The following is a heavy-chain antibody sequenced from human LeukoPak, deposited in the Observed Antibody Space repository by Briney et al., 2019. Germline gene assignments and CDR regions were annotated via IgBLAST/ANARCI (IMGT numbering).Heavy chain of an antibody. J-gene: IGHJ4*02. Sequence: GGSLRLSCAASGFTFDDYAMHWVRQAPGKGLEWVGFIRSKAYGGTTEYAASVKGRFTISRDDSKSNAYLQMNSLKTEDTAVYYCTRRGTWSGSIALDYWGQGTLVTVSA. CDR1: GFTFDDYA. D-gene: IGHD3-10*01. CDR3: TRRGTWSGSIALDY. CDR2: IRSKAYGGTT. V-gene: IGHV3-49*04.